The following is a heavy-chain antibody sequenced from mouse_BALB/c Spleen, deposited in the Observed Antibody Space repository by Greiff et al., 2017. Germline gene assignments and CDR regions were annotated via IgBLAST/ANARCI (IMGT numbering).Heavy chain of an antibody. J-gene: IGHJ3*01. Sequence: EVKVVESGPSLVKPSQTLSLTCSVTGDSITSGYWNWIRKFPGNKLEYMGYISYSGSTYYNPSLKSRISITRDTSKNQYYLQLNSVTTEDTATYYCARAGGNPAWFAYWGQGTLVTVSA. CDR2: ISYSGST. V-gene: IGHV3-8*02. CDR1: GDSITSGY. D-gene: IGHD2-1*01. CDR3: ARAGGNPAWFAY.